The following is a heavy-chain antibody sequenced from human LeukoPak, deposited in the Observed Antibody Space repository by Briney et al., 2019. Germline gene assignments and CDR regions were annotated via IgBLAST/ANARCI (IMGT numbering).Heavy chain of an antibody. J-gene: IGHJ5*02. CDR2: IYYSGST. CDR3: ARHSRGRFDP. CDR1: GGSISSSSYY. V-gene: IGHV4-39*01. D-gene: IGHD3-16*01. Sequence: SETLSLTCTVPGGSISSSSYYWGWIRQPPGKGLEWIGSIYYSGSTYYNPSLKSRVTISVDTSKNQFSLKLSSVTAADTAVYYCARHSRGRFDPWGQGTLVTVSS.